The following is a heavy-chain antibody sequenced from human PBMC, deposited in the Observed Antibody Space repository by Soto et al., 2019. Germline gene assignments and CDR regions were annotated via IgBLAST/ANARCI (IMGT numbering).Heavy chain of an antibody. V-gene: IGHV1-8*01. J-gene: IGHJ6*03. CDR1: GYTFTSFD. CDR3: AREGMDYYYMDV. CDR2: MNPNSGNT. Sequence: ASVKVSCKASGYTFTSFDIKWVRQATGQGLEWMGWMNPNSGNTGYAQKFQGRVTMTRNTSISTAYMELSSLRSEDTAVYYCAREGMDYYYMDVWGKGTTVTVS.